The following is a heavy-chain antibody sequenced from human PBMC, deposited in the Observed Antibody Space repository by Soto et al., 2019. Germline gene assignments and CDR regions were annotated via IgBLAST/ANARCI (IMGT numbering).Heavy chain of an antibody. CDR1: GGSISSYY. Sequence: SETLSLTCTVSGGSISSYYWSWIRQPPGKGLEWIGYIYYSGSTNYNPSLKSRVTISVDTSKNQFSLKLSSVTAADTAVFYCAKVNDFWTGYYSTNWFDPWGQGTLVTVSS. CDR3: AKVNDFWTGYYSTNWFDP. D-gene: IGHD3-3*01. CDR2: IYYSGST. J-gene: IGHJ5*02. V-gene: IGHV4-59*01.